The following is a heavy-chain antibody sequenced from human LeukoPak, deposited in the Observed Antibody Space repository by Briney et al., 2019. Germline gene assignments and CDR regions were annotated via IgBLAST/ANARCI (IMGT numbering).Heavy chain of an antibody. J-gene: IGHJ6*03. D-gene: IGHD6-13*01. CDR2: IYHSGST. V-gene: IGHV4-39*07. CDR1: GGSILISDYY. Sequence: PSETLSLTCDVSGGSILISDYYWAWIRQPPGKGLEWIGNIYHSGSTNYNPSLKSRVTISVDTSKNQFSLKLSSVTAADTAVYYCARRVGSSWRYYYYYYMDVWGKGTTVTVSS. CDR3: ARRVGSSWRYYYYYYMDV.